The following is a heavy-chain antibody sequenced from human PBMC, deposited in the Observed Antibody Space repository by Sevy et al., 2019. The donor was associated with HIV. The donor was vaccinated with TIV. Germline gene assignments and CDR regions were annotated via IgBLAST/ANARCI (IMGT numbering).Heavy chain of an antibody. J-gene: IGHJ4*02. CDR2: ISGSGGST. D-gene: IGHD6-19*01. Sequence: GGCLRLSCAASGFTFSSYAMSWVRQAPGKGLEWVSAISGSGGSTYYADSVKGRFTISRDNSKNTLYLQMNSLRAEDTAVYYCAKDHVAATGFRYWGQGTLVTVSS. CDR1: GFTFSSYA. V-gene: IGHV3-23*01. CDR3: AKDHVAATGFRY.